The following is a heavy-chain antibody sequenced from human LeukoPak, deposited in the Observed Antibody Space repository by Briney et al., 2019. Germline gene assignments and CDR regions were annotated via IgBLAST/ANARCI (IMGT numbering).Heavy chain of an antibody. J-gene: IGHJ3*02. CDR1: GGSISSYY. CDR3: ARRVAGESRAFDI. V-gene: IGHV4-59*01. CDR2: IYYSGST. D-gene: IGHD3-10*01. Sequence: SETLSLTCTVSGGSISSYYWSWLRQPPGKGLEWIGYIYYSGSTNYNPSLKSRVTISLDTSKNQFSLKLSSLTAAYTAVYYCARRVAGESRAFDIWGQGTMVTVSS.